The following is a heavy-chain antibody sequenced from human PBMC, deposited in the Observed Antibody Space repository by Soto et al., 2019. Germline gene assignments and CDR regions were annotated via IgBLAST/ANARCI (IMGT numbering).Heavy chain of an antibody. J-gene: IGHJ4*02. CDR2: IYHSGST. Sequence: ASETLSLTCAVSCGSISSGGYSWSWVRQPPGKGLEWIGYIYHSGSTYYNPSLKSRVTISVDRSKNQFSLNLSSVTAADTAVYYCARGMTTVTTYDYWGQGTLVTVSS. CDR3: ARGMTTVTTYDY. D-gene: IGHD4-4*01. V-gene: IGHV4-30-2*01. CDR1: CGSISSGGYS.